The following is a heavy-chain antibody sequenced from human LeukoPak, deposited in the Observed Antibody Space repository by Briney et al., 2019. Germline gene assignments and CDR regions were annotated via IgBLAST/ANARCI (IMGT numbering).Heavy chain of an antibody. D-gene: IGHD2-15*01. CDR3: ARSHCSGGSCYSSPMDV. V-gene: IGHV4-4*09. J-gene: IGHJ6*02. CDR2: IYTSGST. CDR1: GGSISSYY. Sequence: SETLSLTCTVSGGSISSYYWSWIRQPPGKGLEWIGYIYTSGSTNYNPSLKSRVTISVDTSKNQFSLKLSSVTAADTAVYYCARSHCSGGSCYSSPMDVWGQGTTVTVSS.